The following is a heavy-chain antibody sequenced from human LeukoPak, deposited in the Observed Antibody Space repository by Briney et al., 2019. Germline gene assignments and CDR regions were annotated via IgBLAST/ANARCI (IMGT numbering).Heavy chain of an antibody. V-gene: IGHV3-9*01. CDR2: INRDGGSM. CDR3: AKEGMAGTYRYFDY. J-gene: IGHJ4*02. D-gene: IGHD1-20*01. Sequence: GRSLILSCAASVFRFDDYAWHSVRQAPGKGLEWVAGINRDGGSMGYADAVKGRFSISRDNAKNTVYLQMDSLRTEDTALYYCAKEGMAGTYRYFDYWGQGTLVTVSS. CDR1: VFRFDDYA.